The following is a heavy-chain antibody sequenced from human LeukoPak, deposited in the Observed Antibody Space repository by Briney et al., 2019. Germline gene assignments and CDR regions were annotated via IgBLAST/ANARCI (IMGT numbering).Heavy chain of an antibody. V-gene: IGHV3-48*02. CDR3: ARVRGATLSHHYFDY. D-gene: IGHD1-26*01. CDR2: IIGSGDLI. J-gene: IGHJ4*02. Sequence: PGGSLRLSCAASGFTFSSYSMNWVRQAPGKGLEWVSFIIGSGDLIYYADSAKGRFTISRDNAKNSLYLQMNSLRDEDTAVYYCARVRGATLSHHYFDYWGQGALVTVSS. CDR1: GFTFSSYS.